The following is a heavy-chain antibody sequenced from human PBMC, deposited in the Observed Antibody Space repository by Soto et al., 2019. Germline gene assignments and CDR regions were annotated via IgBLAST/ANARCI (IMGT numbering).Heavy chain of an antibody. D-gene: IGHD6-13*01. Sequence: EVQLEESGGDLVQPGGSLRLSCAASGFTLSAYWMTWVRQAPGKGLEWVANINRDGSKKSYLDSVRGRFTISRDNVGNALYLQMDCLRADATSLYYCARDVSPGSSSLYLDAFDIWGQGTVVTVSS. CDR2: INRDGSKK. CDR3: ARDVSPGSSSLYLDAFDI. CDR1: GFTLSAYW. V-gene: IGHV3-7*05. J-gene: IGHJ3*02.